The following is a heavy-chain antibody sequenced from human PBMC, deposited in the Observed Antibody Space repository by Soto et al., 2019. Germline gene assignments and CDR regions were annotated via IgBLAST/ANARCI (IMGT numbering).Heavy chain of an antibody. CDR3: PTPPFRAPFAP. CDR2: IYHSGST. Sequence: PSETLSLTCAVSGGSISSGGYSWSWIRQPPGKGLEWIGYIYHSGSTYYNPSLKSRVTISVDTSKNQFSLKLSSGTAADTAVYYCPTPPFRAPFAPGGQGPLVPVPP. J-gene: IGHJ5*02. V-gene: IGHV4-30-2*05. CDR1: GGSISSGGYS.